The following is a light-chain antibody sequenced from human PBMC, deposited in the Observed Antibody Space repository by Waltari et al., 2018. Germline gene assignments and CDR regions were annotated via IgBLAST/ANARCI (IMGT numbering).Light chain of an antibody. CDR1: QSITTY. CDR3: QQSYSTLRWT. Sequence: DIQMTQSPSSLSASVGDRVTITCRASQSITTYLNWYQQKPGKAPRLLIYAASSLQSGVPSRFSGSGSGTDFTLTISSLLPEDFATYYCQQSYSTLRWTFGQGTKVEIK. J-gene: IGKJ1*01. CDR2: AAS. V-gene: IGKV1-39*01.